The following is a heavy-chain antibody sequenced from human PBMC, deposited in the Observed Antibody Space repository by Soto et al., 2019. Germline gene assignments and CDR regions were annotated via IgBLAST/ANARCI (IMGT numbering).Heavy chain of an antibody. Sequence: EVQLVESGGGLIQPGGSLGLSCAASGFTFSSYSMHWVRQAPGKGLVWVSLLNSGGSTTNYADSVRGRFTISRDNAKNSLNLQINSLRAEDTAVYFCARTGRKNNFDYWGQGTLVTVSS. V-gene: IGHV3-74*01. CDR1: GFTFSSYS. J-gene: IGHJ4*02. CDR3: ARTGRKNNFDY. CDR2: LNSGGSTT.